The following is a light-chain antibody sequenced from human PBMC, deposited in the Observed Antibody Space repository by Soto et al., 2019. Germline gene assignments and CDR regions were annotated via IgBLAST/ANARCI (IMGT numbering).Light chain of an antibody. CDR2: GAS. Sequence: EIVLTQSPGTLSLSPGERATLSCRASQSVSSSYLAWYQQKPGQAPRLLIYGASSRATGIPDRFSGSGSGTDFTVTSGRLEPEDFAVYYCQQYGSSPLFTFGPGTKVDIK. V-gene: IGKV3-20*01. J-gene: IGKJ3*01. CDR1: QSVSSSY. CDR3: QQYGSSPLFT.